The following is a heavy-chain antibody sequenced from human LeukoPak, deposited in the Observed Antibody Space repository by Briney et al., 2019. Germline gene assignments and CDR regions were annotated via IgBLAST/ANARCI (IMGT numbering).Heavy chain of an antibody. CDR1: GFTFSHYG. J-gene: IGHJ4*02. CDR3: ARDLSGGQIRAALELDY. Sequence: PGRSLGLSCATSGFTFSHYGMHWVRQAPGKGLEWVAIIWFDGSNINYADSVKGRLTISRDNSKNTVYLQMNSLRAEDTGVYYCARDLSGGQIRAALELDYWGQGTLVTVSS. D-gene: IGHD3-16*01. V-gene: IGHV3-33*01. CDR2: IWFDGSNI.